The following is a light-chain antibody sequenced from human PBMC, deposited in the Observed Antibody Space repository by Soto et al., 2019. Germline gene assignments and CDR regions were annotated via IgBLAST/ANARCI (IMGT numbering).Light chain of an antibody. CDR2: EVS. CDR3: NSYGGSNTVA. V-gene: IGLV2-14*01. Sequence: QSALTQPASVSGSPGQSITISCTGTSSDVGAYNYVSWYQQHPGQAPKLMIFEVSYRPSGVSNRFSGSKSGNTASLTISGLQADDEADYYCNSYGGSNTVAFGGGTKLTVL. J-gene: IGLJ3*02. CDR1: SSDVGAYNY.